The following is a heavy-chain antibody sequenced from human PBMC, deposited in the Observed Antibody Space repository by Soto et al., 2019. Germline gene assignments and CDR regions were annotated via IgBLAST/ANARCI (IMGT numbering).Heavy chain of an antibody. V-gene: IGHV5-51*01. CDR1: GYSFTSYW. CDR3: ARHDSPITMILVVWAFDI. J-gene: IGHJ3*02. Sequence: GESLKISCKGSGYSFTSYWIGWVRQMPGKGLEWMGIIYPGDSDTRYTPSFQGQVTISADKSLSTAYLQWSSLKASDTAMYYCARHDSPITMILVVWAFDIRGQGTMVTVSS. CDR2: IYPGDSDT. D-gene: IGHD3-22*01.